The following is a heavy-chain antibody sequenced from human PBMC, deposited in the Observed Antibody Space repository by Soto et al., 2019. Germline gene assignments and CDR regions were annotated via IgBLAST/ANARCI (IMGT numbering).Heavy chain of an antibody. Sequence: RRLSCADSGVTFSNYAMSWVRQAPGKGLEWVSAISGSGSNTFYADSVKGRFTISRDNSKNTLYLQMNSLRAEDTAVHYCARDRVWFGALLYPDPFDIWGQATILTV. CDR3: ARDRVWFGALLYPDPFDI. D-gene: IGHD3-10*01. V-gene: IGHV3-23*01. J-gene: IGHJ3*02. CDR2: ISGSGSNT. CDR1: GVTFSNYA.